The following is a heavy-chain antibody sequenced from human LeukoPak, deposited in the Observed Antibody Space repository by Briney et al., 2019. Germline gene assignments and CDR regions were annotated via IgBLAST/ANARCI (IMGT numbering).Heavy chain of an antibody. D-gene: IGHD4-23*01. J-gene: IGHJ3*02. CDR3: ARGGLTVEYAFDI. Sequence: ASVKVSCRASGYTFTSYDINWVRQATGQGLEWMGWMNPNSGNTGYAQKFQGRVTITRNTSISTAYMELSSLRSEDTAVYYCARGGLTVEYAFDIWGQGTMVTVSS. V-gene: IGHV1-8*03. CDR2: MNPNSGNT. CDR1: GYTFTSYD.